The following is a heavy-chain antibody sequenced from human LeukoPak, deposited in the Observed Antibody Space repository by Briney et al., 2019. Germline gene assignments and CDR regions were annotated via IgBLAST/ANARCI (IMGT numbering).Heavy chain of an antibody. Sequence: ASVKLSCKASGYTFTSYGISWVRQAPGQGLEWMGWISAYNGNTNYAQKLQGRVTMTTDTSTSTAYMELRSLRSDDTAVYYCASSWGWETGDAFDIWGQGTMVTVSS. CDR3: ASSWGWETGDAFDI. CDR2: ISAYNGNT. D-gene: IGHD3-16*01. V-gene: IGHV1-18*01. J-gene: IGHJ3*02. CDR1: GYTFTSYG.